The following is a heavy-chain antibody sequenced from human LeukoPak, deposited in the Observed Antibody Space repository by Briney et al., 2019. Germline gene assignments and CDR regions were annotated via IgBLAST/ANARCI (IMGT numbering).Heavy chain of an antibody. CDR1: GDSISSPY. CDR2: THYTGET. D-gene: IGHD3-10*01. CDR3: GRNLGSGSDH. V-gene: IGHV4-59*11. Sequence: PSETLSLTCNVSGDSISSPYWTWIRQSPRRRLEWIGYTHYTGETNYNPSLKSRLTMSVDTSNNQVYLRLSSVTAADTAVYYCGRNLGSGSDHWGQETLVTVSS. J-gene: IGHJ4*02.